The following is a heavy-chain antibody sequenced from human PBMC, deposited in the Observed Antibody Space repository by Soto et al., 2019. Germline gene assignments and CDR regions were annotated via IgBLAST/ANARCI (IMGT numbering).Heavy chain of an antibody. CDR2: IYSGGST. CDR3: ARGEQLVHY. D-gene: IGHD6-13*01. J-gene: IGHJ4*02. CDR1: GFTASSNY. Sequence: GGSLRLSCAASGFTASSNYMSWVRQAPGKGLEWVSVIYSGGSTYYADSVKGRFTISRDNSKNTLYLQMNSLRAEDTAVYYCARGEQLVHYWGQGTLVTVSS. V-gene: IGHV3-53*01.